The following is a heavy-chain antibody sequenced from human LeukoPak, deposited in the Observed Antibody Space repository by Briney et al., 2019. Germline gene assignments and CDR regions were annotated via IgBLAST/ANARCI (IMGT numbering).Heavy chain of an antibody. CDR3: ARVSAPVKYRGAVAATRYFDY. CDR2: ISSSGSTI. J-gene: IGHJ4*02. CDR1: GFTFSDYY. D-gene: IGHD6-19*01. V-gene: IGHV3-11*04. Sequence: PGGSLRLSCAASGFTFSDYYMSWIRQAPGKGLEWVSYISSSGSTIYYADSVKGRFTISRDNAKNSLYLQMNSLRAEDTAVYYCARVSAPVKYRGAVAATRYFDYWGQGTLVTVSS.